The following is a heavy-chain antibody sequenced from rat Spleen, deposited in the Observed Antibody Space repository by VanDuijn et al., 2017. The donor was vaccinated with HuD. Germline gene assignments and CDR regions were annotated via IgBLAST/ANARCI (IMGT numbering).Heavy chain of an antibody. CDR3: ARGGYTTDYFYVGWFAY. Sequence: EVQLVESGGGLVQPGRSLKLSCAASGFTFSNYGMAWIRQAPGKGLEWVASITNTGVSTYYSDSVKGRFTISRDNAKNTQYLQMDSLRSEDTATYYCARGGYTTDYFYVGWFAYWGQGTLVTVSS. D-gene: IGHD1-6*01. CDR1: GFTFSNYG. J-gene: IGHJ3*01. V-gene: IGHV5-29*01. CDR2: ITNTGVST.